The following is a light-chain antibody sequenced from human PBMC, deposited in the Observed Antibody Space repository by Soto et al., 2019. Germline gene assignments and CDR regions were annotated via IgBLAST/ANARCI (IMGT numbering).Light chain of an antibody. CDR1: QSIARY. Sequence: DIQMTQSPSSLSASAGDRVTITCRASQSIARYLYWFQQKPGKAPNLLIYVASNLQSGVPSRFSGSGSGTDFTLTISNLQPEDFATYYCQQTYSTPRTFGQGTKLEIK. J-gene: IGKJ2*01. CDR2: VAS. V-gene: IGKV1-39*01. CDR3: QQTYSTPRT.